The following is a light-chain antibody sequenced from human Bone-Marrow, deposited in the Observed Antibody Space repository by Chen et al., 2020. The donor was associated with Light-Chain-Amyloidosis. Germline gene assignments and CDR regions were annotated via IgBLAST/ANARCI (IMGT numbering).Light chain of an antibody. CDR1: QTISSNY. Sequence: EIVLTQSPGTLSLSPGEGANLSCRASQTISSNYLTGYQQKFGQAPRLLIYGSSSRATGIPDRFTVSGSGTDFTLTINRLEPEDFAMYYCQQYGTSPLTFGGGTKVEIK. V-gene: IGKV3-20*01. J-gene: IGKJ4*01. CDR2: GSS. CDR3: QQYGTSPLT.